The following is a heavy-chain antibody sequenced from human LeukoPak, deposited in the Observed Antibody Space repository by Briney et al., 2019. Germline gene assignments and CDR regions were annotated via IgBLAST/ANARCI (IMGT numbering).Heavy chain of an antibody. CDR2: ISSSSSTI. CDR3: ATDPVTAMVVRTYYSYYYMDV. CDR1: GFTFSSYS. V-gene: IGHV3-48*01. D-gene: IGHD5-18*01. J-gene: IGHJ6*03. Sequence: GGSLRLSCAASGFTFSSYSMNWVRQAPGKGLECVSYISSSSSTIYYADSVKGRFTISRDNAKNSLYLQMNSLRAEDTAVYYCATDPVTAMVVRTYYSYYYMDVWGKGTTVTVSS.